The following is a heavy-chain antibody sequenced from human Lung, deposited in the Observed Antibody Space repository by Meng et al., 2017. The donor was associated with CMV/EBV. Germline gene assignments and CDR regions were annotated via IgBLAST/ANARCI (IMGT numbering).Heavy chain of an antibody. CDR2: INTDGTTI. D-gene: IGHD2-8*01. CDR1: GFTFSHSW. J-gene: IGHJ4*02. CDR3: ARKRTNWRGPVFDY. Sequence: ESXKISXAASGFTFSHSWMHWVRQAPGKGLVWVSVINTDGTTINYADSVKGRFTISRDNAKNTLYQQMDSLRADDTALYYCARKRTNWRGPVFDYWGQGTXVTVSS. V-gene: IGHV3-74*01.